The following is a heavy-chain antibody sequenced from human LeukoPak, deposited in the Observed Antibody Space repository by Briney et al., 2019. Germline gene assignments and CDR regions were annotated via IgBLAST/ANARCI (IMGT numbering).Heavy chain of an antibody. D-gene: IGHD3-3*01. J-gene: IGHJ6*03. V-gene: IGHV3-23*01. CDR3: AKGGRIFGGPYYSSSSMDV. Sequence: GGSLRLSCAASGFTFSSYAMSWVRQAPGKGLEWVSAISGSGGSTYYADSVKGRFTISRDNSKNTLYLQMNSLRAEDTAVYYWAKGGRIFGGPYYSSSSMDVWGKGTTFTVSS. CDR2: ISGSGGST. CDR1: GFTFSSYA.